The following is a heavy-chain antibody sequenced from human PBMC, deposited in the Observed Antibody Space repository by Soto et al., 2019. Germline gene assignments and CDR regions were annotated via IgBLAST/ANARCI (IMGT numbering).Heavy chain of an antibody. Sequence: GGSLRLSCAASGFTFSSYWMSWVRQAPGKGLEWVANIKQDGSEKYYVDSLKGRFTISRDNAKNSLYLQMNSLRAEDTAVYYCARDPALAGVWLDAFDIWGQGTMVTVSS. D-gene: IGHD7-27*01. CDR1: GFTFSSYW. J-gene: IGHJ3*02. CDR3: ARDPALAGVWLDAFDI. V-gene: IGHV3-7*03. CDR2: IKQDGSEK.